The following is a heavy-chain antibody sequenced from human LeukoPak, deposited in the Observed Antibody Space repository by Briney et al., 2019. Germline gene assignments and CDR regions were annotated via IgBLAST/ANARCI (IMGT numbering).Heavy chain of an antibody. Sequence: SETLSLTCVVYGGSFSGYYWSWIRQPPGKGLEWIGEINHSGSTNYNPSLKSRVTISVDTSKNQFSLKLSSVTAADTAVYYCARARFTYYYDSSGHDPWGQGTLVTVSS. V-gene: IGHV4-34*01. J-gene: IGHJ5*02. CDR2: INHSGST. CDR1: GGSFSGYY. CDR3: ARARFTYYYDSSGHDP. D-gene: IGHD3-22*01.